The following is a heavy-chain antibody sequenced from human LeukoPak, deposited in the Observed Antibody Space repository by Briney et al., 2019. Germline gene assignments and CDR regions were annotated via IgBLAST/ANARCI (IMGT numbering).Heavy chain of an antibody. CDR3: ARDRDYYGSGSYYNVVDY. CDR1: GYTFTGYY. V-gene: IGHV1-2*06. J-gene: IGHJ4*02. Sequence: ASVKVSCKASGYTFTGYYMHWVRQAPGQGLEWMGRINPNSGGTNYAQKFQGRVTITRDTSISTAYMELSRLRSDDTAVYYCARDRDYYGSGSYYNVVDYGGQGTLVTVSS. CDR2: INPNSGGT. D-gene: IGHD3-10*01.